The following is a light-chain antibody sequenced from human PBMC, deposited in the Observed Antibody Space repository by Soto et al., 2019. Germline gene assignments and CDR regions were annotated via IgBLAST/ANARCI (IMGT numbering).Light chain of an antibody. J-gene: IGLJ3*02. CDR1: SSDVGGYHH. CDR2: DVS. Sequence: QSALTQPASVSGSPGQSITISCTGSSSDVGGYHHVSWYQHHPGKAPKLMIYDVSNRPSGLSNRFSGSKSGNTASLTISGLQAEDEADYYCSSYTTSSTLVFGGGTKLTVL. CDR3: SSYTTSSTLV. V-gene: IGLV2-14*03.